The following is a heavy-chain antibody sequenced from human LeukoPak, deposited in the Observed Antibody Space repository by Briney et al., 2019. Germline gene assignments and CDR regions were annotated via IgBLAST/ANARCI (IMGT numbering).Heavy chain of an antibody. CDR2: IYHSGST. V-gene: IGHV4-38-2*02. CDR3: ARGYSSSWYRSNGFDP. CDR1: SGFISLYY. D-gene: IGHD6-13*01. Sequence: SETLSLTCSVPSGFISLYYWSWVRQPPGKGLEWIGSIYHSGSTYYNPSLKSRVTISVDTSKNQFSLKLSSVTAADTAVYYCARGYSSSWYRSNGFDPWGQGTLVTVSS. J-gene: IGHJ5*02.